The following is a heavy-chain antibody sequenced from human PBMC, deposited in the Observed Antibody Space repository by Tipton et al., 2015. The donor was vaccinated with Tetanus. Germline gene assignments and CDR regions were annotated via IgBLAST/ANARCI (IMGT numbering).Heavy chain of an antibody. V-gene: IGHV3-23*01. J-gene: IGHJ6*02. CDR2: ISGSGTST. CDR1: GFNYTSYA. D-gene: IGHD2-15*01. CDR3: AKSHGYCSGGSCYYYYGMDV. Sequence: SLRLSCAASGFNYTSYAMTWVRQAPGKGLEWVSSISGSGTSTYSADSVKGRFTISRDNSKNTLYLQMNSLRAEDTAVYYCAKSHGYCSGGSCYYYYGMDVWGQGTTVTVSS.